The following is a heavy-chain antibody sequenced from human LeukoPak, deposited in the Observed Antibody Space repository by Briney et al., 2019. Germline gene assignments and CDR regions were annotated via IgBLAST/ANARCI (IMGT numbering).Heavy chain of an antibody. CDR2: IYHSGST. J-gene: IGHJ5*02. CDR3: AGSRPADIVATP. Sequence: SETLSLTCTVSGYSISSGYYWGWIRQPLGKGLEWIGSIYHSGSTYYNPSLKSRVTISVDTSKNQFSLKLSSVTAADTAVYYCAGSRPADIVATPWGQGTLVTVSS. D-gene: IGHD5-12*01. V-gene: IGHV4-38-2*02. CDR1: GYSISSGYY.